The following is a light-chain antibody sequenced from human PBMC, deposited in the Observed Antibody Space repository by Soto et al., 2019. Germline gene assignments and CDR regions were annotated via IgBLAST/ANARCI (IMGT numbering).Light chain of an antibody. V-gene: IGKV3-15*01. CDR2: GAS. Sequence: VVSQSASTLSVSTGERATLSCRSSQSVSSNLAWYQQKPGQAPRLLIYGASTRATGIPARFSGSGSGTEFTLTISSLQSEDFAVYYCQQYNNWPGTFGQGTKVDIK. J-gene: IGKJ1*01. CDR3: QQYNNWPGT. CDR1: QSVSSN.